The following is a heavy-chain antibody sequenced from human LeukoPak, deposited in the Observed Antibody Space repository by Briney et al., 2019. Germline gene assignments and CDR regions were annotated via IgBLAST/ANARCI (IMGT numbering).Heavy chain of an antibody. D-gene: IGHD3-22*01. CDR3: ARHGRSSYYYDSSGIH. J-gene: IGHJ4*02. V-gene: IGHV4-34*01. Sequence: SETLSLTCAVYGGSFSGYYWSWIRQPPGKGLEWIGEINHSGSTNYNPSLKSRVTISVDTSKNQFSLKLSSVTAADTAVYYCARHGRSSYYYDSSGIHWGQGTLVTVSS. CDR1: GGSFSGYY. CDR2: INHSGST.